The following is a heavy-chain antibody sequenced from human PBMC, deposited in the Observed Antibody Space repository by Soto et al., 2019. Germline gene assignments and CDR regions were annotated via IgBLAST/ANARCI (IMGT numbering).Heavy chain of an antibody. CDR2: MSPNTGTI. Sequence: ASVKVSCKASGYTFTSYDINWVRQATGQGPEWMGWMSPNTGTIVYAQKFQGRVTMTRNTSTSTAYMTLSSLRSEDTAVSYCARDRPGIKTYEAFDIWGQGTTVTVSS. CDR1: GYTFTSYD. V-gene: IGHV1-8*01. D-gene: IGHD1-20*01. CDR3: ARDRPGIKTYEAFDI. J-gene: IGHJ3*02.